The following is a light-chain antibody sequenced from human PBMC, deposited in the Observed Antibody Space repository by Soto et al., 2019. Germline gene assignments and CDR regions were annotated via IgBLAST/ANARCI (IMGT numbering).Light chain of an antibody. CDR1: QSVNTNY. CDR3: QQYGSSPIT. J-gene: IGKJ5*01. V-gene: IGKV3-20*01. Sequence: EVVLTQSPGTLSLSPGERATLSCRASQSVNTNYLAWYQQKSGQAPRLLIYGASSRATGIPDRFSGSGSGTDFTLTINRLEPEDFAAYFCQQYGSSPITFGQGTRPEIK. CDR2: GAS.